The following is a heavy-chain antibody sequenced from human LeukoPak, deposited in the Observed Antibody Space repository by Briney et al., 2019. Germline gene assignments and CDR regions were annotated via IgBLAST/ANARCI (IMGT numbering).Heavy chain of an antibody. CDR3: ARDQYYYDSSGYSPFDY. D-gene: IGHD3-22*01. CDR1: GGSISSYY. Sequence: SETLSLTCTFSGGSISSYYWSWIRQPAGKGLEWIGRMHTSGSTNYNPSLKSRVTMSVDTSKNQFSLKLSSVTAADMAVYYCARDQYYYDSSGYSPFDYWGQGTLVTVSS. J-gene: IGHJ4*02. V-gene: IGHV4-4*07. CDR2: MHTSGST.